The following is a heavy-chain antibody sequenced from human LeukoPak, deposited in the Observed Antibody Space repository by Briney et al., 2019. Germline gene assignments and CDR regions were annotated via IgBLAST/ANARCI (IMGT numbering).Heavy chain of an antibody. CDR3: ARGYSGPRAFGP. Sequence: PSETLSLTCAVYGGSFSGYYWSWIRQPPGKGLEWIGEINHSGSTNYNPSLKSRVTISVDTSKNQFSLKLSSVTAADTAVYYCARGYSGPRAFGPWGQGTLVTVSS. V-gene: IGHV4-34*01. J-gene: IGHJ5*02. D-gene: IGHD2-15*01. CDR2: INHSGST. CDR1: GGSFSGYY.